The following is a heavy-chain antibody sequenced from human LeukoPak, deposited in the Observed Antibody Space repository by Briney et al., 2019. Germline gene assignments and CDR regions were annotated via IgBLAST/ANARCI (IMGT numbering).Heavy chain of an antibody. CDR1: GFDFSSNA. Sequence: PGGSLRLSCAASGFDFSSNAMTWARQAPGKGLEWVAGITGPGVSTYYADSVKGRFTISRDNSKNTLYLQMNTLRAEDTALYYCAKTSSFYAKDYLGDWGQGTLVTVS. CDR2: ITGPGVST. D-gene: IGHD6-19*01. V-gene: IGHV3-23*01. CDR3: AKTSSFYAKDYLGD. J-gene: IGHJ4*02.